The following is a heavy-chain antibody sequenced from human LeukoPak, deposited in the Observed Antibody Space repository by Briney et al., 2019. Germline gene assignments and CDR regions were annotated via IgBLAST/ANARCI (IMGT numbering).Heavy chain of an antibody. CDR2: ITFTSGTI. J-gene: IGHJ4*02. V-gene: IGHV3-48*01. CDR1: GFTFSSYN. CDR3: ARVVDGISGADY. Sequence: GESPRLSCAASGFTFSSYNMIWVRQAPGKGLEWISYITFTSGTIYYADSVEGRFTISRDNAKNSLYLQMNSLRAEDTALYYCARVVDGISGADYWGQGTLVTVSS. D-gene: IGHD2-15*01.